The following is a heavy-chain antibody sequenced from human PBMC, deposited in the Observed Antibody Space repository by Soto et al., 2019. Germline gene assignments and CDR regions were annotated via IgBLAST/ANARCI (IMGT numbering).Heavy chain of an antibody. D-gene: IGHD1-26*01. CDR3: ARGRGGTYDAFDI. J-gene: IGHJ3*02. V-gene: IGHV4-59*01. Sequence: SETLSLTCTVSGGSISSYYWSWIRQPPGKELEWIGYIHYSGGSSYNPSLKRRVTIPVDTSKNQFSLRLSSVTAADTAVYYCARGRGGTYDAFDIWGQGTLVTVSS. CDR1: GGSISSYY. CDR2: IHYSGGS.